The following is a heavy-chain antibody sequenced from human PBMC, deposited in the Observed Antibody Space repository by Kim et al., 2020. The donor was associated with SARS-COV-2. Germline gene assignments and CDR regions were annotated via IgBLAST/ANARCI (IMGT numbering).Heavy chain of an antibody. CDR1: GGSISSSSYY. V-gene: IGHV4-39*01. D-gene: IGHD2-2*01. Sequence: SETLSLTCTVSGGSISSSSYYWGWIRQPPGKGLEWIGSIYYSGSTYYNPSLKSRVTISVDTSKNQFSLKLSSVTAADTAVYYCARVGGYQLLGSSYYYYYGMDVWGQGTTVTVSS. J-gene: IGHJ6*02. CDR2: IYYSGST. CDR3: ARVGGYQLLGSSYYYYYGMDV.